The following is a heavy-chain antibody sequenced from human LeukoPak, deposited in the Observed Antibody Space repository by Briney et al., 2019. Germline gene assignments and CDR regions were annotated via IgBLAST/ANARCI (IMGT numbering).Heavy chain of an antibody. Sequence: PGGSLRLSCAASGFTFSSYAMSWVRQAPGKGLEWVSAISGSGGSTYYADSVKGRFTISRDNSKNTLYLQMNSLRAEDTAVYYCARVGGYCTNGVCYWDGNHGMDVWGQGTTVTVSS. V-gene: IGHV3-23*01. CDR2: ISGSGGST. D-gene: IGHD2-8*01. CDR1: GFTFSSYA. J-gene: IGHJ6*02. CDR3: ARVGGYCTNGVCYWDGNHGMDV.